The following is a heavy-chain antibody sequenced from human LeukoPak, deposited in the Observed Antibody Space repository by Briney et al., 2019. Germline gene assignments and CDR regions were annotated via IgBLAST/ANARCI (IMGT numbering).Heavy chain of an antibody. J-gene: IGHJ4*02. D-gene: IGHD3-3*01. CDR3: AGRDITAMSSFDY. CDR1: GYRFTRYW. V-gene: IGHV5-51*01. Sequence: GESLKISFKGSGYRFTRYWIGWVRQMPGKGLEWMGIIYPADSDTRYSPSFQGQVTISADKSISTAYLQWSSLKASDTAMYYCAGRDITAMSSFDYWGQGSLVTVSS. CDR2: IYPADSDT.